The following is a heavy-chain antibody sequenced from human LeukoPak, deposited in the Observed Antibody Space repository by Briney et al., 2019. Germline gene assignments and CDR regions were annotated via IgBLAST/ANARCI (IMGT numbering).Heavy chain of an antibody. D-gene: IGHD5-24*01. J-gene: IGHJ5*02. CDR2: INHSGGT. Sequence: SETLSLTCAVYGGSFSGYSWNWIRQPPVKGLEWIGEINHSGGTNYNPSLKSRVTISVDTSKKQFSLKLSSVTAADTAVYYCARSSRDGFNYWFDPWGQGTLVTVSS. V-gene: IGHV4-34*01. CDR3: ARSSRDGFNYWFDP. CDR1: GGSFSGYS.